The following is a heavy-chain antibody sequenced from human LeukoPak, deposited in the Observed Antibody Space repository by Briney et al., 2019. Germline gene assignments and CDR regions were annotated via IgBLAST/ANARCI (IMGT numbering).Heavy chain of an antibody. J-gene: IGHJ4*02. CDR2: ISSSGSTI. D-gene: IGHD3-22*01. V-gene: IGHV3-48*01. CDR3: AKDDYYDTSGYRD. CDR1: GFTFSSYN. Sequence: GGSLRLSCAASGFTFSSYNMNWVRQAPGKGLDWVSYISSSGSTIYYADSVKGRFTISRDNAKNSLYLQMNSLRAEDTGVYYCAKDDYYDTSGYRDWGQGTLVTVSS.